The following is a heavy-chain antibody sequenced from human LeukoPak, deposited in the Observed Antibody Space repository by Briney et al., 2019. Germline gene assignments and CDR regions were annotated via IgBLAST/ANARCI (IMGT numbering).Heavy chain of an antibody. V-gene: IGHV4-39*01. CDR1: GGSFSSYY. Sequence: PSETLSLTCAVYGGSFSSYYWGWIRQPPGKGLEWIGSIYYSGSTYYNPSLKSRVTISVDTSKNQFSLKLSSVTAADTAVYYCARHKGGFDYWGQGTLVTVSS. CDR2: IYYSGST. CDR3: ARHKGGFDY. D-gene: IGHD3-16*01. J-gene: IGHJ4*02.